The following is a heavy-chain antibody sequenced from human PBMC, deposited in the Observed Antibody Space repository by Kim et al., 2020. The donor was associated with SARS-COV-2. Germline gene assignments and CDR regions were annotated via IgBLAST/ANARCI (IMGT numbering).Heavy chain of an antibody. CDR2: ISYDGSNK. D-gene: IGHD3-10*01. J-gene: IGHJ6*01. CDR3: ARDRKYYYGSGTVYYYG. CDR1: GFTFSSYG. V-gene: IGHV3-33*05. Sequence: GGSLRLSCAASGFTFSSYGMHWVRQAPGKGLEWVAVISYDGSNKYYADSVKGRFTISRDNSKNTLYLQMNSLRAEDTAVYYCARDRKYYYGSGTVYYYG.